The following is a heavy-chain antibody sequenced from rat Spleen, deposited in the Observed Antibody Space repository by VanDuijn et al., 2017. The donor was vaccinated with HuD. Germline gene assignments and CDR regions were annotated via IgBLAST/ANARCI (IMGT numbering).Heavy chain of an antibody. CDR1: GFSLTSNG. Sequence: QVQVKESGPGLVQPSQTLSLTCTVSGFSLTSNGVSWVRQTPGKGLEWIAAISSGGSTYYNSALKSRLSISRDTSKSQVFLKMNSLQTEDTAIYFCASKIYYYSGVDYWGQGVMVTVSS. CDR3: ASKIYYYSGVDY. D-gene: IGHD1-1*01. J-gene: IGHJ2*01. V-gene: IGHV2S8*01. CDR2: ISSGGST.